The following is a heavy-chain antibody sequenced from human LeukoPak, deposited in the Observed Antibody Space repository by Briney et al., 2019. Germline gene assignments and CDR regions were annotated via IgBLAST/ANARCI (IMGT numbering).Heavy chain of an antibody. D-gene: IGHD3-3*01. J-gene: IGHJ4*02. Sequence: SETLSLTCTVSGGSISSYYWSWIRQPPGKGLEWIGYIYYSGSTNYNPSLKSRVTISVDTSKNQFSLKLSSVTAADAAVYYCARRSDFWSGYSYYFDYWGQGTLVTVSS. CDR2: IYYSGST. V-gene: IGHV4-59*08. CDR1: GGSISSYY. CDR3: ARRSDFWSGYSYYFDY.